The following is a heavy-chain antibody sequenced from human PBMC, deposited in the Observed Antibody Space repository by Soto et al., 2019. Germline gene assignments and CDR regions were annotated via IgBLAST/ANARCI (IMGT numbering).Heavy chain of an antibody. Sequence: GPSVKVSCKASGYTFTSYGISWVRQAPGQGLEWMGWISAYNGNTNYAQKLQGRVTMTTDTSTSTAYMELRSLRSDDTAVYYCARYKFTQNYYTESGPVYWDEAPLVT. J-gene: IGHJ4*02. V-gene: IGHV1-18*01. D-gene: IGHD3-10*01. CDR2: ISAYNGNT. CDR3: ARYKFTQNYYTESGPVY. CDR1: GYTFTSYG.